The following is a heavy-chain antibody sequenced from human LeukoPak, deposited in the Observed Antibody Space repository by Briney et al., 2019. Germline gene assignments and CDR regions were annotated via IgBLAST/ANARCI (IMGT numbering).Heavy chain of an antibody. V-gene: IGHV4-59*01. J-gene: IGHJ4*02. CDR3: ARDLFSSSWYGGYYFDY. CDR2: IYYSGST. Sequence: PSETLSLTCTVSGGSISSYYWSWIRQPPGKGLECIGYIYYSGSTNYNPSLKSRVTISVDTSKNQFSLKVRSVTAADTAVYYCARDLFSSSWYGGYYFDYWGQGTLVTVSS. D-gene: IGHD6-13*01. CDR1: GGSISSYY.